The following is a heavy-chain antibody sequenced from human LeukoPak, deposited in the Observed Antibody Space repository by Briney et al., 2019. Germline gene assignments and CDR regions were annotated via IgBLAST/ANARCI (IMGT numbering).Heavy chain of an antibody. CDR1: GGTFSIYA. CDR3: ARLYGTPGTYYYYGMDV. V-gene: IGHV1-69*04. J-gene: IGHJ6*02. D-gene: IGHD1-7*01. CDR2: IIPILGIA. Sequence: AASVTVSFKASGGTFSIYAISWVRQAPGQGLEWVGRIIPILGIANYAQKFQGRVTMTRDTSISTAYTELSRLRSDDTAVYYCARLYGTPGTYYYYGMDVWGQGTTVTVSS.